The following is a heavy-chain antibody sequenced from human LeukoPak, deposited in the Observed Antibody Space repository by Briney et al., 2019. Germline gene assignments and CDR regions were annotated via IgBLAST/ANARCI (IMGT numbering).Heavy chain of an antibody. CDR2: ISAYNGNT. V-gene: IGHV1-18*04. CDR3: ASNGSSSSMDY. J-gene: IGHJ4*02. Sequence: GASVKVSCKASGYTFTGYYMHWVRQAPGQGLEWMGWISAYNGNTIYAQKLQGRVTMTTDTSTNTAYMELRSLRSDDTAVYYCASNGSSSSMDYWGQGTLVTVSS. CDR1: GYTFTGYY. D-gene: IGHD6-6*01.